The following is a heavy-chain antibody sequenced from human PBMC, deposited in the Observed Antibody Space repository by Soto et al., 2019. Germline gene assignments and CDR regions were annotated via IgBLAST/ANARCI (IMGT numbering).Heavy chain of an antibody. Sequence: PGESLKISCKGSGYSFTDFWINWVRQMPGKGLEWMGRIDPRDSYTNFSPSFQGHVTISVDKSITTAYLHWSSLKASDTAMYYCARIGSSDWFTFMRFDIWAKGTLSTV. D-gene: IGHD6-19*01. CDR3: ARIGSSDWFTFMRFDI. J-gene: IGHJ3*02. V-gene: IGHV5-10-1*01. CDR1: GYSFTDFW. CDR2: IDPRDSYT.